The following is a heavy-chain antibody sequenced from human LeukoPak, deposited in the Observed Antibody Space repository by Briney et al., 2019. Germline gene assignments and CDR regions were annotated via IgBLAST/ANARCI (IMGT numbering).Heavy chain of an antibody. V-gene: IGHV4-31*03. D-gene: IGHD1-26*01. CDR2: IYHSGST. J-gene: IGHJ4*02. Sequence: TSQTLSLTCTVSGGSISSCGYYWSWIRQHPGKGLEWIGYIYHSGSTYYNPSLRSRVTMSVDTSQNQFSLKLTSVTAADTAVYYCARKGGSYYYFHYWGQGTLVTVSS. CDR1: GGSISSCGYY. CDR3: ARKGGSYYYFHY.